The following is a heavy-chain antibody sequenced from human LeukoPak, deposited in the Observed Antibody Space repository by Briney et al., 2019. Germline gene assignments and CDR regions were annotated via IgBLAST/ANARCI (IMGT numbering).Heavy chain of an antibody. J-gene: IGHJ6*02. V-gene: IGHV3-33*01. CDR2: IWHDGSNK. CDR3: AREEYYYYGMDV. Sequence: GGSLRLSCAASGFTFSSYGMHWVRQAPGKGLEWVAVIWHDGSNKYYADSVKGRFTISRDNSKDTLYLQMNSLRAEDTAVYYCAREEYYYYGMDVWGQGTTVTVSS. CDR1: GFTFSSYG.